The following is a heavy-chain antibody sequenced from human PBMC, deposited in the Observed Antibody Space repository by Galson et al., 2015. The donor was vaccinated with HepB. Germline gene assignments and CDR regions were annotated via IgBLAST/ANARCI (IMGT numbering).Heavy chain of an antibody. CDR2: ISWNSGYI. D-gene: IGHD6-13*01. J-gene: IGHJ3*02. CDR1: GFTFDDYA. Sequence: SLRLSCAASGFTFDDYAMHWVRQAPGKGLEWVSGISWNSGYIGYADSVKGRFTISRDNAKNSLDLQMNSLRAEETALYYCAKVASSWYSGAFDIWGQGTKVTVSS. V-gene: IGHV3-9*01. CDR3: AKVASSWYSGAFDI.